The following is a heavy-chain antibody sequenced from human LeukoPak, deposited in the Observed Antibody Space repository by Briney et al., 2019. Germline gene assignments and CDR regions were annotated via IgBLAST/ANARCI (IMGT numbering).Heavy chain of an antibody. Sequence: MIWMNPNSGNTGYAQKFQGRVTMTRNTSISTAYMELSSLRSEDTAVYYCARWYCSSTSCYNVWGQGTLVTVSS. CDR3: ARWYCSSTSCYNV. CDR2: MNPNSGNT. D-gene: IGHD2-2*02. J-gene: IGHJ4*02. V-gene: IGHV1-8*01.